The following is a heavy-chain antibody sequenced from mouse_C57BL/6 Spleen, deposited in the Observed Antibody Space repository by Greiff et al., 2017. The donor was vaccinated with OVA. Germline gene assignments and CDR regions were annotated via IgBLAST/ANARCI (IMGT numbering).Heavy chain of an antibody. V-gene: IGHV1-55*01. CDR2: IYPGSGSP. Sequence: QVQLQQPGAELVKPGASVKMSCKASGYTFTSYWITWVKQRPGQGLEWIGDIYPGSGSPHYNEKFKSKATLPVDTSSRPAYMQLSSMTSEDSAVEDCAREGGNGNYAYAMDYWGQGTSVTVSS. D-gene: IGHD2-1*01. CDR3: AREGGNGNYAYAMDY. CDR1: GYTFTSYW. J-gene: IGHJ4*01.